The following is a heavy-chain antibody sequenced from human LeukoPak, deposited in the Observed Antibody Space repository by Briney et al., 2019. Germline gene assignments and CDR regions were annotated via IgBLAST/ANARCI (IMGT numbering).Heavy chain of an antibody. CDR2: IVSSGDST. CDR3: AKDQEGGAGTGRFEY. D-gene: IGHD6-13*01. CDR1: GFTFSSYA. J-gene: IGHJ4*02. Sequence: GGSLRLSCAASGFTFSSYAMSWVRQAPGKGLEWVSAIVSSGDSTYYADSVKGRFTISRDNSKNTVYLQMNSLRLEDTAVYYCAKDQEGGAGTGRFEYWGQGTLVTVSS. V-gene: IGHV3-23*01.